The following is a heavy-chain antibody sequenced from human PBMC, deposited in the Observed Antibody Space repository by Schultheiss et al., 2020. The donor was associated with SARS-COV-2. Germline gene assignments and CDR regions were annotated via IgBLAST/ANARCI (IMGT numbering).Heavy chain of an antibody. V-gene: IGHV3-53*01. CDR2: IYSGGST. D-gene: IGHD3-22*01. Sequence: GGSLRLSCAASGFTVSSNYMSWVRQAPGKGLEWVSVIYSGGSTYYADSVKGRFTISRDNSKNTLYLQMNSLRAEDTAVYYCEGNYDSSGYDAFDIWGQGTMVTVSS. CDR1: GFTVSSNY. CDR3: EGNYDSSGYDAFDI. J-gene: IGHJ3*02.